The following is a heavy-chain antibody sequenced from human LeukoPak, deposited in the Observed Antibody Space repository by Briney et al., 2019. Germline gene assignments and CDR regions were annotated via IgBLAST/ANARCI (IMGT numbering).Heavy chain of an antibody. CDR1: GFTFSSYA. Sequence: PGGSLRLSCAASGFTFSSYAMSWVRQAPGKGLEWVSAISGSGGSTYYADSVKGRFTISRDNAKNSLYLQMNSLRAEDTAVYYCARLVDWVESGYYSVGAFDIWGQGTMVTVSS. D-gene: IGHD3-3*01. J-gene: IGHJ3*02. CDR3: ARLVDWVESGYYSVGAFDI. CDR2: ISGSGGST. V-gene: IGHV3-23*01.